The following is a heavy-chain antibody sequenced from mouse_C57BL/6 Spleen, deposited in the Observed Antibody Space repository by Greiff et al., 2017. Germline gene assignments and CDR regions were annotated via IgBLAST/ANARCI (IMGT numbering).Heavy chain of an antibody. CDR2: ISSGSSTI. CDR1: GFTFSDYG. J-gene: IGHJ2*01. V-gene: IGHV5-17*01. D-gene: IGHD4-1*01. CDR3: ARDAGTIDY. Sequence: EVQLVESGGGLVKPGGSLKLSCAASGFTFSDYGMHWVRQAPEKGLEWVAYISSGSSTIYYADTVKGRFTISRDNAKNTLFLQMTSLRSEDTAMYYCARDAGTIDYWGQGTTLTVSS.